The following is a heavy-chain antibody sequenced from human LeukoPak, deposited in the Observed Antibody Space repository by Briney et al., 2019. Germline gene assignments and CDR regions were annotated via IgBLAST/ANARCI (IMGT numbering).Heavy chain of an antibody. V-gene: IGHV4-34*01. J-gene: IGHJ3*02. Sequence: PSETLSLTCAVYGGSFSGYYWSWIRQPPGKGLEWIGEINHSGSTNYNPSLKSRVTISVDTSKNQFSLKLSSVTAADTAVYYCARGKRYCSSTNCYRGAFDIWGQGTMVTVSS. CDR3: ARGKRYCSSTNCYRGAFDI. CDR2: INHSGST. D-gene: IGHD2-2*01. CDR1: GGSFSGYY.